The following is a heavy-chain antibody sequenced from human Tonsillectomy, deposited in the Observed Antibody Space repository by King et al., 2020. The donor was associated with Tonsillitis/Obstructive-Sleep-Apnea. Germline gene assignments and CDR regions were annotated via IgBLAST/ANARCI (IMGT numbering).Heavy chain of an antibody. J-gene: IGHJ4*02. Sequence: ELQLVQSGGGLVQPGGSLRLSCAASGFTFSSYWMHWVRQAPGKGLVWVSRSNSDGSSTSYADSVKGRFTISRDNAKNTLYLQMNSLRAGDTAVYYCARASGNYFDLDYWGQGTLVTVSS. CDR2: SNSDGSST. CDR1: GFTFSSYW. D-gene: IGHD1-26*01. CDR3: ARASGNYFDLDY. V-gene: IGHV3-74*02.